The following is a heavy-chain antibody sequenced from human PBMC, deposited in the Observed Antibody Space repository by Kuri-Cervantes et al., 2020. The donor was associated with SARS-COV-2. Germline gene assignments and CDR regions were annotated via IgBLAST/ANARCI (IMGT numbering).Heavy chain of an antibody. CDR2: ISSSSSYI. Sequence: GGSLRLSCAASGFSFNDYAMNWVRQAPGKGLEWVSSISSSSSYIYYADSVKGRFTISRDNAKNSLYLQMNSLRAEDTAVYYCARGLRGNGMDVWGQGTTVTVFS. CDR1: GFSFNDYA. J-gene: IGHJ6*02. CDR3: ARGLRGNGMDV. V-gene: IGHV3-21*01.